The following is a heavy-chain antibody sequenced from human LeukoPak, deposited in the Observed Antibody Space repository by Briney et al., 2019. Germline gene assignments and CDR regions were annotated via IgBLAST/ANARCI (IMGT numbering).Heavy chain of an antibody. V-gene: IGHV3-21*01. CDR2: ISSSSSYI. CDR1: GFTFSSYS. Sequence: GGSLRLSCAASGFTFSSYSMNWVRQAPGKGLEWVSSISSSSSYIYYADLVKGRFTISRDNAKNSLYLQMNSLRAEDTAVYYCARENDYGPPSFDYWGQGTLVTVSS. CDR3: ARENDYGPPSFDY. D-gene: IGHD4/OR15-4a*01. J-gene: IGHJ4*02.